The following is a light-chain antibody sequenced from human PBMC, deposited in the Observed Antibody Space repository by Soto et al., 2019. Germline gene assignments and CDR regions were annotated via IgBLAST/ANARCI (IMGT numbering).Light chain of an antibody. CDR1: QSLLYNNTYNY. CDR3: MQALQSLN. CDR2: FGS. V-gene: IGKV2-28*01. J-gene: IGKJ5*01. Sequence: EIVITQSPLTLPVTPGDPASISCRSSQSLLYNNTYNYLDWYVQKPGQSPQLLIYFGSNRAPGVPDRFSGSGSGTDFTLKINRVEAEDVGTYYCMQALQSLNCGQGTRREIK.